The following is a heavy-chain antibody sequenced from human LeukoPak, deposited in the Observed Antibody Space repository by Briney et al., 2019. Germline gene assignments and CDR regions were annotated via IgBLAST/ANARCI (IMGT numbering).Heavy chain of an antibody. CDR1: GGSINSTNYN. CDR2: VYYSGLT. Sequence: SETLSLTCTVSGGSINSTNYNWGWIRQPPRRGPEWLASVYYSGLTYYSSSLKSRVSISVDTSKNQFSLKLTSVTAADTAVYYCARVAYGSGSRLIDCWGQGTLVTISS. J-gene: IGHJ4*02. D-gene: IGHD3-10*01. V-gene: IGHV4-39*07. CDR3: ARVAYGSGSRLIDC.